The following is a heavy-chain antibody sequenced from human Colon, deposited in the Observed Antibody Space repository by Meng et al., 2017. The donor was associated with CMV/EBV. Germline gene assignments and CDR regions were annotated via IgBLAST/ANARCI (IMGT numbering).Heavy chain of an antibody. V-gene: IGHV3-73*01. D-gene: IGHD3-10*01. CDR3: ARRGQVGSGRYYKTSYYYALDL. CDR1: GFTFTGSA. J-gene: IGHJ6*02. Sequence: GGSLRLSCAGSGFTFTGSAIHWVRQASGKRLEWVGRIRTKTNSYATAYGAAVKGRFTISRDNAQNSLYLQMNSLRVEDSAVFYCARRGQVGSGRYYKTSYYYALDLWGQGTTVTVSS. CDR2: IRTKTNSYAT.